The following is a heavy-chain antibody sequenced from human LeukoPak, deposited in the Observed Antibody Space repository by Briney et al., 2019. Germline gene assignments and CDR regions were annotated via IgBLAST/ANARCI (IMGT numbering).Heavy chain of an antibody. D-gene: IGHD2-15*01. Sequence: PGGSLRLSCAASGFTVSSNYMSWVRQAPGKGLEWVSVIYSGGSTYYADSVKGRFTISRDNSKNTLYLQMNSLRAEDTAVYYCARGPLGCCSGGSCREDDYWGQGTLVTVSS. V-gene: IGHV3-66*01. CDR2: IYSGGST. J-gene: IGHJ4*02. CDR3: ARGPLGCCSGGSCREDDY. CDR1: GFTVSSNY.